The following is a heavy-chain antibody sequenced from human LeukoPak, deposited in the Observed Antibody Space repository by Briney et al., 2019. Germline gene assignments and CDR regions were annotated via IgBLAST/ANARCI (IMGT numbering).Heavy chain of an antibody. D-gene: IGHD1-26*01. CDR3: ARSLVVGATYPYH. CDR1: GFTFSDRY. V-gene: IGHV3-30*03. Sequence: GGSLRLSCAAAGFTFSDRYMSWIRQAPGKGLEWVAVISYDGSNKYYADSVKGRFTISRDNSKNTLYLQMNSLRAEDTAVYYCARSLVVGATYPYHWGQGTLVTVSS. CDR2: ISYDGSNK. J-gene: IGHJ5*02.